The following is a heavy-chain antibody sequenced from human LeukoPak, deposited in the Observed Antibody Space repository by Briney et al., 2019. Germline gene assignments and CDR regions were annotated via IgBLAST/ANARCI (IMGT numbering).Heavy chain of an antibody. CDR2: ISSSSSTI. Sequence: GGSLRLSCAASGFTFSDYYMSWLRQAPGKGLEWGSYISSSSSTIYYADSGKGRFTISRDNAKNSLYLQMNSLRAEDTAVYYCARGGYSSGWFTFDYWGQGTLVTVSS. V-gene: IGHV3-11*04. J-gene: IGHJ4*02. D-gene: IGHD6-19*01. CDR1: GFTFSDYY. CDR3: ARGGYSSGWFTFDY.